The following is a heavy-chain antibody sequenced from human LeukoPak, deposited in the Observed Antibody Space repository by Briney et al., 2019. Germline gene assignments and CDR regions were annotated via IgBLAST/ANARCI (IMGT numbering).Heavy chain of an antibody. CDR3: ARGLGDSSGYQGDY. V-gene: IGHV3-53*04. CDR1: GFTVSSDY. J-gene: IGHJ4*02. Sequence: GGSLRLSCAASGFTVSSDYMSWVRQAPGKGLEWVSVIYSSSITSYADSVKGRFTISRHNSKNTLYLQMNSLRADDTAVYYCARGLGDSSGYQGDYWGQGTLVTVSS. CDR2: IYSSSIT. D-gene: IGHD3-22*01.